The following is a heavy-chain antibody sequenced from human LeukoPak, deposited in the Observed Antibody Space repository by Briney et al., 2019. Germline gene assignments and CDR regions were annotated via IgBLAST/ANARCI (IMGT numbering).Heavy chain of an antibody. CDR2: ISGSGGST. CDR1: GFTFSSYA. D-gene: IGHD3-10*01. J-gene: IGHJ4*02. Sequence: GSLRLSCEASGFTFSSYAMSWVRQAPGKGPEWVSAISGSGGSTYYADSVKGRFTISRDNSKNALYLQMNSLRAEDTAVYYCAKEPDYYGSGSYLYWGQGTLVTVSS. CDR3: AKEPDYYGSGSYLY. V-gene: IGHV3-23*01.